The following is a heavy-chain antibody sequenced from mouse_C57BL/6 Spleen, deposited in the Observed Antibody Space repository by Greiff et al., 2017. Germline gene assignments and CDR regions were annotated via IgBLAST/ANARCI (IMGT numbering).Heavy chain of an antibody. J-gene: IGHJ4*01. Sequence: DVQLVESEGGLVQPGSSMKLSCTASGFTFSDYYMAWVRQVPEKGLEWVANINYDGSSTYYLDSLKSRFIISRDNAKNILYLQMSSLKSEDTATYYCARGPSYYSKGVYAMDYWGQGTSVTVSS. V-gene: IGHV5-16*01. CDR2: INYDGSST. CDR1: GFTFSDYY. CDR3: ARGPSYYSKGVYAMDY. D-gene: IGHD2-5*01.